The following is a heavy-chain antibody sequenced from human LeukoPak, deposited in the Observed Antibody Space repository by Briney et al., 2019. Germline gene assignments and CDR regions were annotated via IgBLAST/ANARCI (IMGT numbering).Heavy chain of an antibody. CDR3: ARDSITIFGVVRFDY. Sequence: GGSLRLPCAASGFNFSSYWMSWVRPAPGKGLEWVANIKQDGSEQYYVDSVKGRFTISRDNAKNSLYLQMNSLRAEDTAVYYCARDSITIFGVVRFDYWGQGTLVTVSS. V-gene: IGHV3-7*01. D-gene: IGHD3-3*01. J-gene: IGHJ4*02. CDR2: IKQDGSEQ. CDR1: GFNFSSYW.